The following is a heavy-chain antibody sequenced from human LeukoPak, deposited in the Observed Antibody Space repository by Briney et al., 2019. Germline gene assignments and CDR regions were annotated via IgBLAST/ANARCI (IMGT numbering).Heavy chain of an antibody. CDR2: TYYRSKWYN. D-gene: IGHD3-10*01. CDR1: GDSVSSNSAA. J-gene: IGHJ4*02. CDR3: ARADYYGSGSYSNFDY. Sequence: SQTLSLTCAASGDSVSSNSAAWNWIRQSPSRGLEWLGRTYYRSKWYNDYAVSVKSRITINPDTSKSQFSLQLNSVTPEDTAVYYCARADYYGSGSYSNFDYWGQGTLVTVSS. V-gene: IGHV6-1*01.